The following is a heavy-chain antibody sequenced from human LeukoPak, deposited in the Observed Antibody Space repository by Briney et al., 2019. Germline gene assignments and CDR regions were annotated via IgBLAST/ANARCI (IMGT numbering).Heavy chain of an antibody. CDR1: GGSFSGYY. J-gene: IGHJ4*02. V-gene: IGHV4-34*01. CDR2: INHSGST. D-gene: IGHD3-3*01. Sequence: SETLSLTCAAYGGSFSGYYWSWIRQPPGKGLEWIGEINHSGSTNYNPSLKSRVTISVDTSKNQFSLKLSSVTAADTAVYYCARGRRFSDYWGQGTLVTVSS. CDR3: ARGRRFSDY.